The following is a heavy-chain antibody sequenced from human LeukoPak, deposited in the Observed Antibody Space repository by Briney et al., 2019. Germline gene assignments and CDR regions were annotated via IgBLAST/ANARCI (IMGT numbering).Heavy chain of an antibody. CDR3: ARDYYYDSSGYYGPATGY. CDR1: GFTFSDYY. V-gene: IGHV3-21*01. J-gene: IGHJ4*02. CDR2: ISSSSSYI. D-gene: IGHD3-22*01. Sequence: GGSLRLSCAASGFTFSDYYMSWVRQAPGKGLEWVSSISSSSSYIYYADSVKGRFTISRDNAKNSLYLQMNSLRAEDTAVYYCARDYYYDSSGYYGPATGYWGQGTLVTVSS.